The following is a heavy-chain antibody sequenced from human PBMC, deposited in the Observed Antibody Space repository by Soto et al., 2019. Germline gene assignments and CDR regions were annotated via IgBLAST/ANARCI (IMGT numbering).Heavy chain of an antibody. V-gene: IGHV3-33*01. J-gene: IGHJ5*02. D-gene: IGHD2-15*01. CDR2: IWYDGGNK. CDR1: GFTFRSYG. CDR3: ARDSNYCSGNTCDGGWLVP. Sequence: QVQLVESGGGVVQPGRSLRLSCAPSGFTFRSYGMHWVRQAPGKGLEWVALIWYDGGNKYYADTVKGRFTISRDNSKNTLYLQMNSLRAEDTAVYYCARDSNYCSGNTCDGGWLVPWGQGTLVTVSS.